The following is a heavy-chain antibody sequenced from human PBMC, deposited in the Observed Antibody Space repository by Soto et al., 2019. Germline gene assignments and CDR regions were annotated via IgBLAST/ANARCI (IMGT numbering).Heavy chain of an antibody. CDR3: ARDFEYYGSGSYYNVPYYYYGMDV. V-gene: IGHV1-3*01. Sequence: ASVKVSWKACGDTFTSYAMHWVRQAPGQRLEWMGWINAGNGNTKYSQKFQGRVTITRDTSASTAYMELSSLRSEDTAVYYFARDFEYYGSGSYYNVPYYYYGMDVWG. CDR1: GDTFTSYA. D-gene: IGHD3-10*01. CDR2: INAGNGNT. J-gene: IGHJ6*02.